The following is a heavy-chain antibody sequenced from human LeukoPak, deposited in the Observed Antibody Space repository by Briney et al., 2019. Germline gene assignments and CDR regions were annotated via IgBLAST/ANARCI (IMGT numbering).Heavy chain of an antibody. CDR2: ISWNSGSI. J-gene: IGHJ3*02. Sequence: GRSLRLSCAASGFTFDDYAMHWVRQAPGKGLEWVSGISWNSGSIGYADSVKGRFTISRDNAKNSLYLQMNSLRAEDTAVYYCARPRVPAAIHDAFDIWGQGTMVTVSS. CDR3: ARPRVPAAIHDAFDI. D-gene: IGHD2-2*02. CDR1: GFTFDDYA. V-gene: IGHV3-9*01.